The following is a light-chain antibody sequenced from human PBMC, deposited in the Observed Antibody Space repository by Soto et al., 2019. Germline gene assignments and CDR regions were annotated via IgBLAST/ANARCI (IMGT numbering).Light chain of an antibody. CDR1: QSVSSY. CDR2: DAS. CDR3: HPRSDWLT. V-gene: IGKV3-11*01. J-gene: IGKJ4*01. Sequence: IAWTRSAASMCLFRGESGTLNFRASQSVSSYLAWYQQKPGQAPRLLIYDASNRATGIPARFSGSGSGTDFTLTISSLERSDLAGYYGHPRSDWLTFGGGTKVDIK.